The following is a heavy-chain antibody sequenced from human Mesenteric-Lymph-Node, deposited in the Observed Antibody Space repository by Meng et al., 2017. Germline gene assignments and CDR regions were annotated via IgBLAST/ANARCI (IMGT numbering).Heavy chain of an antibody. CDR2: INQDGGEK. V-gene: IGHV3-7*01. Sequence: GESLKISCAASGFTFSSYWMSWVRQAPGKGLEWVTNINQDGGEKYYVDSVKGRFTISRDNAKNSLYLQMNSLRAEDTAVYYCARDHYYYGMDVWGQGTTVTVSS. J-gene: IGHJ6*02. CDR1: GFTFSSYW. CDR3: ARDHYYYGMDV.